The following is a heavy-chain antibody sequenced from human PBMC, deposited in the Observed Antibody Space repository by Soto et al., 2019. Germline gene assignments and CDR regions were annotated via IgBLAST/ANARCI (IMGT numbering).Heavy chain of an antibody. CDR2: MNPNSGNT. V-gene: IGHV1-8*01. J-gene: IGHJ6*02. D-gene: IGHD4-17*01. Sequence: ASVKVTCKASGYTFTSYDINWVRQATGQGLEWMGWMNPNSGNTGYAQKFQGRVTMTRNTSISTAYMELSSLRSEDTAVYYCARDLRFNYYYYGMDVWGQGTTVTVSS. CDR3: ARDLRFNYYYYGMDV. CDR1: GYTFTSYD.